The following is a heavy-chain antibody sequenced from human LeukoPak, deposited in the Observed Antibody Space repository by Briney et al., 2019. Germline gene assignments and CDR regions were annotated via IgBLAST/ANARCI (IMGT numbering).Heavy chain of an antibody. J-gene: IGHJ4*02. D-gene: IGHD6-13*01. Sequence: ASVKVSCKASGGTFSSYAISWVRQAPGQGLEWMGRIIPILGIANYAQKFQGRVTITADKSTSTAYMELSSLRSEDTAVYYCARARGPSYSSSWYSPVSYYFDYWGQGTLVTVSS. CDR2: IIPILGIA. CDR3: ARARGPSYSSSWYSPVSYYFDY. V-gene: IGHV1-69*04. CDR1: GGTFSSYA.